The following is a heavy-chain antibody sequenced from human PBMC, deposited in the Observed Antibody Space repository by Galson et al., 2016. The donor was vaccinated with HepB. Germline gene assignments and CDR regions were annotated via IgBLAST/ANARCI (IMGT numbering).Heavy chain of an antibody. CDR1: GFTFSGHS. V-gene: IGHV3-23*01. CDR2: IGGGGGGT. J-gene: IGHJ4*02. D-gene: IGHD3-16*02. Sequence: SLRLSCAASGFTFSGHSMSWVRQAPGKGLEWVSVIGGGGGGTYYGDSVKGRFTTSRDNSRNTLYLQMNSLRAEDTAVYYCARDAGYHQIDYWGQGTLVTVSS. CDR3: ARDAGYHQIDY.